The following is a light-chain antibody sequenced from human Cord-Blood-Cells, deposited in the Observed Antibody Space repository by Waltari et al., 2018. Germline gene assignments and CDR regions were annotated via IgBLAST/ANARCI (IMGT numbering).Light chain of an antibody. J-gene: IGLJ2*01. Sequence: QSVLTQPPSVSGAPGQRVTISCTGSSSNLGAGSDVHWYQQLPGTAPKLLTYGNSNRPSGVPDRFSGSKSGTSASLAITVLQAEDEADYYCQSYDSSLSGVVFGGGTKLTVL. V-gene: IGLV1-40*01. CDR2: GNS. CDR3: QSYDSSLSGVV. CDR1: SSNLGAGSD.